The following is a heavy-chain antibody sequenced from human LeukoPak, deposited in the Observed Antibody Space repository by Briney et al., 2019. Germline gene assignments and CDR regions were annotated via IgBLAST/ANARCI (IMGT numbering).Heavy chain of an antibody. Sequence: GGSLRLSCAAPGFTFSSYEMNWVRQAPGKGLEWVSYISSSGSTIYYADSVKGRFTISRDNAKNSLYLQMNSLRAEDTAVYYCAATYYYDSSGYILDYWGQGTLVTVSS. D-gene: IGHD3-22*01. V-gene: IGHV3-48*03. J-gene: IGHJ4*02. CDR3: AATYYYDSSGYILDY. CDR2: ISSSGSTI. CDR1: GFTFSSYE.